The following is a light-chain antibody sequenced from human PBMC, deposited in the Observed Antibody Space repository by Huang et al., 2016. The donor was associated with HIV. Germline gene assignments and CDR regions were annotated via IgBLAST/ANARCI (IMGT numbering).Light chain of an antibody. CDR2: RAS. CDR3: QQHNTYLYT. V-gene: IGKV1-5*03. J-gene: IGKJ2*01. Sequence: DIQMTQSPSTLSASVGDRVTITCRASQNINTWLAWYQQKPGKAPDLLIYRASSLQGGVPSRFTGSGSGTEFTLTITSLQPDDLGTYYCQQHNTYLYTFGQGTKLEI. CDR1: QNINTW.